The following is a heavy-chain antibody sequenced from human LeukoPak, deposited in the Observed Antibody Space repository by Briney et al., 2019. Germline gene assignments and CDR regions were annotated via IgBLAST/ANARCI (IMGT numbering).Heavy chain of an antibody. V-gene: IGHV1-18*01. J-gene: IGHJ5*02. D-gene: IGHD2-2*01. Sequence: ASVKVSCKASGYTFNTYGITWVRQAPGHGLEWMGWISSYNGETSYAAKVQGRITVTKDTSASTGYLELRSLRSDDTAVYYCARIACSSSCTYSGRRRLRGGSLDPWGQGTLVAVSS. CDR2: ISSYNGET. CDR1: GYTFNTYG. CDR3: ARIACSSSCTYSGRRRLRGGSLDP.